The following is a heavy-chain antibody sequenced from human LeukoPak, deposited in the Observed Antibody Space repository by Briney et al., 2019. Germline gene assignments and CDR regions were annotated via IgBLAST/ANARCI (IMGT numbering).Heavy chain of an antibody. CDR3: ARDLQRHDAFDI. CDR1: GDTISSHY. Sequence: PSETLSLTCSVSGDTISSHYWSWIRQSPGEGLEWIGHVSYSGTTNYNPSLKSRVTISVDTAKNQFSLKLTSVIAADTAVYYCARDLQRHDAFDIWGQGTMVTVSS. V-gene: IGHV4-59*11. CDR2: VSYSGTT. J-gene: IGHJ3*02.